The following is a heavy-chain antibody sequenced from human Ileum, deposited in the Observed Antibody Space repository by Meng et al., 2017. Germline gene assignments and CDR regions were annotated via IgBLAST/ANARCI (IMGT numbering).Heavy chain of an antibody. Sequence: GESPKISCAASEFTFSSYWMHWVRQAPGKGLVWASRISCDGSSTTYADPVKGRFTLSRDNSKNTLYMQMNSLRAEDTAVYYCAKEGIKQQLVPLPDDWGQGTLVTVSS. CDR1: EFTFSSYW. CDR2: ISCDGSST. D-gene: IGHD6-13*01. J-gene: IGHJ4*02. CDR3: AKEGIKQQLVPLPDD. V-gene: IGHV3-74*01.